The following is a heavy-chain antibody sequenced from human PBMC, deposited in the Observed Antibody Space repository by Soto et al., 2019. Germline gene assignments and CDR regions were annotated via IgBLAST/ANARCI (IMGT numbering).Heavy chain of an antibody. CDR3: ARGVQLRPAQPYYYMDV. CDR2: TYYRSRWYN. CDR1: GDSVSSNSAA. Sequence: SQTLSLTCAISGDSVSSNSAAWNWIRLSPSRGLEWLARTYYRSRWYNDYAVSVRSRITVNPDTSKNQFSLKLSSVTAADTAVYYCARGVQLRPAQPYYYMDVWGKGTTVTVSS. D-gene: IGHD4-4*01. J-gene: IGHJ6*03. V-gene: IGHV6-1*01.